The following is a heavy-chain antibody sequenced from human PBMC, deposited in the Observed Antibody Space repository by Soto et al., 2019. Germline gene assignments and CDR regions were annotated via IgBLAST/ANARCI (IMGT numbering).Heavy chain of an antibody. CDR1: GFTFTRAA. CDR3: AADATAWQQMVPSDY. CDR2: IAVGSGYT. Sequence: SSVKVSFKASGFTFTRAAFQWVGHARVQRLEWIGWIAVGSGYTNYAQRFQDRVTLTRDMSTATTYMELSRLTSEDTAIYYCAADATAWQQMVPSDYWGQGTLVTVSS. J-gene: IGHJ4*02. V-gene: IGHV1-58*01. D-gene: IGHD2-8*01.